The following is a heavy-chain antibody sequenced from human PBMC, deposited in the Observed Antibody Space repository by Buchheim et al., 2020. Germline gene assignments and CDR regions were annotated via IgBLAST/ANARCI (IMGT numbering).Heavy chain of an antibody. CDR2: ISGSGGST. V-gene: IGHV3-23*01. Sequence: EVQLLESGGGLVQPGGSLRLSCAASGFTFSSYAMSWVRQAPGKGLEWVSAISGSGGSTYYADSVKGRFAISRANSKKTLYLQMNSLRAEDTAVYYCATFTYYDFWSGSPGNDYWGQGTL. CDR3: ATFTYYDFWSGSPGNDY. J-gene: IGHJ4*02. CDR1: GFTFSSYA. D-gene: IGHD3-3*01.